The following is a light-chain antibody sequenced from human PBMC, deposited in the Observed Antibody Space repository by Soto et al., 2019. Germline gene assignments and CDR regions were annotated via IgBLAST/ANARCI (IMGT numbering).Light chain of an antibody. J-gene: IGLJ1*01. V-gene: IGLV1-51*01. Sequence: QSVLTQPPSVAAAPGQNVTISCSGISANIGGNSVSWYQQLPGTAPKLLIYDDNKRPSGIPDRFSGSKSGTSATLGITGFQTGDEADYYCGSWDSSLSAYVFGTGTKVTDL. CDR3: GSWDSSLSAYV. CDR2: DDN. CDR1: SANIGGNS.